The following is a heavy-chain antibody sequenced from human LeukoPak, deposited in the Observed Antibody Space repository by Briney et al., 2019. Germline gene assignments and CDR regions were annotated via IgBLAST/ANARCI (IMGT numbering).Heavy chain of an antibody. D-gene: IGHD6-19*01. J-gene: IGHJ3*02. CDR1: GFTFSSYD. V-gene: IGHV3-30*02. CDR3: AKGSSGWFQDAFDI. Sequence: GGSLRLSCEASGFTFSSYDMHWVRQAPGKGLEWVAFIRYDGSNTFYADSVKGRFTISRDNSMNTLDLQINSLRVEDTAVYYCAKGSSGWFQDAFDIWGQGTMVTVSS. CDR2: IRYDGSNT.